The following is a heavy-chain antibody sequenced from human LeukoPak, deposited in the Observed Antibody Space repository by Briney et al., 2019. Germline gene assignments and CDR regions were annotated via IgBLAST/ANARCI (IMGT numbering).Heavy chain of an antibody. V-gene: IGHV4-59*11. CDR2: ISDSEST. CDR1: GGSLSTHH. Sequence: SSETLSLTCVVSGGSLSTHHWSWIRRSPGRGLEWIGYISDSESTNYNPSLKSRVTISVDTSKNQFSLMLSSVTAADTAVYYCARGYDSSAYYPFNYWGQGTLVTVSS. D-gene: IGHD3-22*01. CDR3: ARGYDSSAYYPFNY. J-gene: IGHJ4*02.